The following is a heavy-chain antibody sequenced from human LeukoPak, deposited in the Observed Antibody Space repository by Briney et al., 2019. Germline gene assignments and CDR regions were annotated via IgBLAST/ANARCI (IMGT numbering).Heavy chain of an antibody. CDR3: AKDRPCEICKPMDA. V-gene: IGHV3-23*01. D-gene: IGHD5-24*01. CDR2: IGRSGDYT. CDR1: GFSFSNYA. Sequence: GGSLRLSCAASGFSFSNYAMSWVRQAPGKGLEWVSGIGRSGDYTYYADSVKGRFIISRDNSKNTMYLQVNSLTAEDTAIYYCAKDRPCEICKPMDAWGQGTTVTVS. J-gene: IGHJ6*02.